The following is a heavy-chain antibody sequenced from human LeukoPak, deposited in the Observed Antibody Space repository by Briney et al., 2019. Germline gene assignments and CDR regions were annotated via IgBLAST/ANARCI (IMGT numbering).Heavy chain of an antibody. CDR1: GLTFSDHA. CDR2: INAGFT. V-gene: IGHV3-20*04. D-gene: IGHD3-10*01. CDR3: VGRVKLAFDY. J-gene: IGHJ4*02. Sequence: PGGSLRLSCAASGLTFSDHAMTWVRQAPGKGPECVSSINAGFTDYINSVKGRFTIPIDKAENTLYLQMDSLRAADTAVYYCVGRVKLAFDYWGPGTRATVSS.